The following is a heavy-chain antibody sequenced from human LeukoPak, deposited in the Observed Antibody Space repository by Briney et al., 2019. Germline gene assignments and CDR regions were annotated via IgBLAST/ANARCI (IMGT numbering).Heavy chain of an antibody. CDR3: ARDNCSGGSCYSGFSWFDP. J-gene: IGHJ5*02. D-gene: IGHD2-15*01. Sequence: ASVKVSCKASGYTFSGYYMHRVRQAPGQGLEWMGWINPNSGGTNYAQKFQGRVTMTRDTSISTAYMELSRLRSDDTAVYYCARDNCSGGSCYSGFSWFDPWGQGTLVTVSS. CDR2: INPNSGGT. CDR1: GYTFSGYY. V-gene: IGHV1-2*02.